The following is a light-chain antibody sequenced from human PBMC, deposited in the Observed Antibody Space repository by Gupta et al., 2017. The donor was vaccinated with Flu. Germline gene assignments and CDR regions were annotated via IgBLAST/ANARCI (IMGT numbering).Light chain of an antibody. CDR1: SSNIGRDY. J-gene: IGLJ3*02. CDR2: RDN. V-gene: IGLV1-47*01. Sequence: QSVLTQPPSASGTHGQRVTISCSGSSSNIGRDYVYWYQQFPGKAPKVLIYRDNQRPSGVPDRFSGSKSGTSASLAISGLRSEDEADYYCASWDDSLRVRVFGGGTKLTVL. CDR3: ASWDDSLRVRV.